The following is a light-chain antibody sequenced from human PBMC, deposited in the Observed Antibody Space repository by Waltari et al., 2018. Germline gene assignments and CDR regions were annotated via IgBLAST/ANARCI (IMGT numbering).Light chain of an antibody. V-gene: IGKV3-11*01. CDR3: QHRSSWPLT. CDR1: QSVIRY. Sequence: EIVLTQSPATLSLSPGERATLSCRASQSVIRYLAWYQKKPGQAPRLRIYDASNRATGIPSRFSGSGSGTDFTLTIGSLEVEDSAVYYCQHRSSWPLTFGGGTKVEIK. J-gene: IGKJ4*01. CDR2: DAS.